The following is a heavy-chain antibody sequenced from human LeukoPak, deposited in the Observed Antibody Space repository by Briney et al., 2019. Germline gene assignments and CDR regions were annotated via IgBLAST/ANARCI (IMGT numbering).Heavy chain of an antibody. CDR3: ARSNQLLGLEAFDI. D-gene: IGHD2-2*01. V-gene: IGHV1-2*02. CDR1: GYTFTGYY. CDR2: INPNSGGT. Sequence: ASVKVSCKASGYTFTGYYMHWVRQAPGQGLEWMGWINPNSGGTNYAQKFQGRVTMIRDTSISTAYMELSRLRSDDTAVYYCARSNQLLGLEAFDIWGQGTMVTVSS. J-gene: IGHJ3*02.